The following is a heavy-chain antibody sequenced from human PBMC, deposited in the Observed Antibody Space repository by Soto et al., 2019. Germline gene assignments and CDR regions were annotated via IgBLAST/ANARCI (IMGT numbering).Heavy chain of an antibody. D-gene: IGHD3-22*01. J-gene: IGHJ4*02. CDR3: AYDSSGYFDY. CDR1: GFSFSDYA. Sequence: PGGSLRLSCAASGFSFSDYAMHWVRQAPGKGLEWVAVISYDGSNKYYADSVKGRLTISRDNSKNTLYLQMNSLRAEDTAVYYCAYDSSGYFDYWGQGTLVTVSS. V-gene: IGHV3-30-3*01. CDR2: ISYDGSNK.